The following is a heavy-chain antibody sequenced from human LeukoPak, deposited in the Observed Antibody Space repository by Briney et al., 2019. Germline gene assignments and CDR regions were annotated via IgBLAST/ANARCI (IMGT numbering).Heavy chain of an antibody. J-gene: IGHJ4*02. V-gene: IGHV4-59*11. CDR1: GGSISSHY. CDR2: IYYSGTT. D-gene: IGHD1-1*01. CDR3: ARVNDNYYFDY. Sequence: PSETLSLTCTVSGGSISSHYWSWIRQPPGKGLEWIGYIYYSGTTNYNPSLKSRVTISVDTSKNQFSLKLSSVTAADTAVYYCARVNDNYYFDYWGQGTLVTVSS.